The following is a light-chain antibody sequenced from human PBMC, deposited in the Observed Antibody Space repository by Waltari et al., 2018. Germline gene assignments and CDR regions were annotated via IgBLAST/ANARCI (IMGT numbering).Light chain of an antibody. CDR1: QSVGSF. CDR3: QQYNDWPPLT. Sequence: CRASQSVGSFGAWYQQKPGQAPRLLIYGASTRATGIPARFSGSGSGTEFTLTISSLQSEDFAVYYCQQYNDWPPLTFGGGTKVEIK. J-gene: IGKJ4*01. V-gene: IGKV3-15*01. CDR2: GAS.